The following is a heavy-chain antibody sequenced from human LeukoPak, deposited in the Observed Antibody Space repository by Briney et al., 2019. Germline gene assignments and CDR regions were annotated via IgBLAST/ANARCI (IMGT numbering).Heavy chain of an antibody. Sequence: SETLSLTCTVSGGSISSYYWSWIRQPPGKGLEWIGYIYYSGSTNYNPSLKGRVTISVDTSKNQFSLKLSSVTAADAAVYYCAMSRYCSGGSCYPDAFDIWGQGTMVTVSS. J-gene: IGHJ3*02. D-gene: IGHD2-15*01. CDR1: GGSISSYY. V-gene: IGHV4-59*01. CDR3: AMSRYCSGGSCYPDAFDI. CDR2: IYYSGST.